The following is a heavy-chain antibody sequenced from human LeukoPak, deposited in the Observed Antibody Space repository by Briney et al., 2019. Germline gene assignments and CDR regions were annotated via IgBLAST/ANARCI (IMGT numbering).Heavy chain of an antibody. D-gene: IGHD3-16*01. CDR3: VPIRYYYYYMDV. CDR1: GGSISSSSYY. V-gene: IGHV4-39*07. CDR2: IYYSGST. Sequence: SETLSLTCTVSGGSISSSSYYWGWIRQPPGKGLEWIGSIYYSGSTYYNPSLKSRVTISVDTSKNQFSLKLSSVTAADTAVYYCVPIRYYYYYMDVWGKGTTVTVSS. J-gene: IGHJ6*03.